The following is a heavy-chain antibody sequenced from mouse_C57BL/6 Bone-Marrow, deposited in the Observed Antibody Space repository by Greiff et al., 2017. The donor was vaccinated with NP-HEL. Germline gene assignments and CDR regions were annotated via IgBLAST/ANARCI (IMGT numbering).Heavy chain of an antibody. Sequence: VQLKESGGGLVQPGGSLKLSCAASGFTFSDYYMYWVRQTPEKRLEWVAYISNGGGSTYYPDTVKGRFTISRDNAKNTLYLQMSRLKSEDTAMYYCARHDYYGSNYYAMDYWGQGTSVTVSS. CDR3: ARHDYYGSNYYAMDY. CDR2: ISNGGGST. CDR1: GFTFSDYY. V-gene: IGHV5-12*01. D-gene: IGHD2-2*01. J-gene: IGHJ4*01.